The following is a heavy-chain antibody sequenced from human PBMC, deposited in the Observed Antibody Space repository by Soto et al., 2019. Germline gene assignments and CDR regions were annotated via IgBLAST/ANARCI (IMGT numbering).Heavy chain of an antibody. CDR1: GGTFSGYA. V-gene: IGHV1-69*13. CDR3: ARDRRPYYASAARDAFDI. D-gene: IGHD1-26*01. J-gene: IGHJ3*02. Sequence: SVKVSCKASGGTFSGYAISWVRQAPGQGLEWRGGIIPIIGTANYAQKFQGRVTITADESTSTAYMELSSLRSEGTAVYYCARDRRPYYASAARDAFDIWGQGTMVTVSS. CDR2: IIPIIGTA.